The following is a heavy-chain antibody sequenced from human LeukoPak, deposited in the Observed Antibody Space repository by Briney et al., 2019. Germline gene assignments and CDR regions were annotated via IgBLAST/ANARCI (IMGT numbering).Heavy chain of an antibody. J-gene: IGHJ4*02. CDR3: ARSTWGVWSGYPEHFGY. CDR1: GGTFSSYA. Sequence: ASVKVSCKASGGTFSSYAISWVRQAPGQGLEWMGWINPNSGGTNYAQKFQGRVTMTRDTSISTAYMELSRLRSDDTAVYYCARSTWGVWSGYPEHFGYWGQGTLVTVSS. V-gene: IGHV1-2*02. CDR2: INPNSGGT. D-gene: IGHD3-3*01.